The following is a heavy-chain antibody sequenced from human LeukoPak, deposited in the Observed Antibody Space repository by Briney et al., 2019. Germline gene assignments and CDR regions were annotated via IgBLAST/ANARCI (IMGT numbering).Heavy chain of an antibody. J-gene: IGHJ6*03. D-gene: IGHD2-15*01. CDR1: GGSFSGYY. V-gene: IGHV4-34*01. CDR3: AELRRDCGGGSCYSGYYYYMDV. Sequence: PSETLSLTCAVYGGSFSGYYWSWIRQPPGKGLEWIGENNHSGSTNYNPSLKSRVTISVDTSKNQFSLKLSSVTAADTAVYYCAELRRDCGGGSCYSGYYYYMDVWGKGTTVTVSS. CDR2: NNHSGST.